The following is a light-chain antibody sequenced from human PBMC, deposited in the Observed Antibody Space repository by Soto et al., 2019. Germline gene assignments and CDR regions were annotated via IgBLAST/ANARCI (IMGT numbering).Light chain of an antibody. J-gene: IGKJ2*01. CDR1: QSVSSY. Sequence: EIVLTQSPATLSLSPGERATLSCRASQSVSSYLAWYQQKPGQAPRLLIYDASNRATGIPARFSGSGSGTDFTLTVNSLEPEDFAVYYCQQRSYWPRTFGQGPKLEIK. V-gene: IGKV3-11*01. CDR2: DAS. CDR3: QQRSYWPRT.